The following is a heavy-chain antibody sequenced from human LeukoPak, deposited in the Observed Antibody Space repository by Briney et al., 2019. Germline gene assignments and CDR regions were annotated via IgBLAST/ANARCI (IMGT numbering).Heavy chain of an antibody. CDR1: GFTFSKTW. V-gene: IGHV3-7*01. CDR2: IMEDGSVQ. CDR3: ARDRGANYYGSLHLFDY. Sequence: GGSLRLSCAASGFTFSKTWMSWVRQAPGKGLEWVACIMEDGSVQKYVDSVRGRFTISRDNAKNSVYLEMTSLRAEDTAVYYCARDRGANYYGSLHLFDYWGQGTLVTVSS. J-gene: IGHJ4*02. D-gene: IGHD3-10*01.